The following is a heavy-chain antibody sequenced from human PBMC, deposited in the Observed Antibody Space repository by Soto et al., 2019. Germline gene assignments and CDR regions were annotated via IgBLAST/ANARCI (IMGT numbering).Heavy chain of an antibody. J-gene: IGHJ4*02. Sequence: PGGSLRLSCAASGFTFNTYWMDWVRQAPGKGLEWVANINQDGSEKNYVDSVKGRFTISRDNAKNSLYLQMSSLTAEDSALYYCSRSLDYWGQGTLVTVSS. CDR1: GFTFNTYW. CDR2: INQDGSEK. V-gene: IGHV3-7*01. CDR3: SRSLDY.